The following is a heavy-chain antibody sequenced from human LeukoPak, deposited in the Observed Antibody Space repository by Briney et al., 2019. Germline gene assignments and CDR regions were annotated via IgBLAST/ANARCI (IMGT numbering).Heavy chain of an antibody. J-gene: IGHJ4*02. CDR1: GGSVSSGSYY. CDR3: ARGGANWEPDY. Sequence: SETLSLTCTVSGGSVSSGSYYWSWIRQPPGTGLEWIGYIYYSGSTNYNPSLKSRVTISVDTSKNQFSLKLSSVTAADTALYYCARGGANWEPDYWGQGTLVTVSS. CDR2: IYYSGST. V-gene: IGHV4-61*01. D-gene: IGHD4/OR15-4a*01.